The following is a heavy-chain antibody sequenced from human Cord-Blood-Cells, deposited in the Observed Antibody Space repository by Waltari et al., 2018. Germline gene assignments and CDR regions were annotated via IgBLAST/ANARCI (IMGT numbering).Heavy chain of an antibody. CDR3: ARHSGIVGATFDY. CDR2: IYYSEST. CDR1: GGSISSSSYY. Sequence: QLQLQESGPGLVKPSETLSITCTVSGGSISSSSYYWGWIRQPPGKGLEWIGSIYYSESTYHNPSLKSRVTISVDTSKNQFSLKLSSVTAADTAVYYCARHSGIVGATFDYWGQGTLVTVSS. J-gene: IGHJ4*02. D-gene: IGHD1-26*01. V-gene: IGHV4-39*01.